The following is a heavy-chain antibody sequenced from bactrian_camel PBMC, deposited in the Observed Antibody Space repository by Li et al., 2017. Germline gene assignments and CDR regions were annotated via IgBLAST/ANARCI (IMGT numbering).Heavy chain of an antibody. V-gene: IGHV3S55*01. D-gene: IGHD1*01. CDR1: GYTVSRYC. Sequence: HVQLVESGGGSVQAGGSLRLSCAASGYTVSRYCMGWFRQAPGKEREGVAAICGSGYTDYAGSVAGRFTVSKDNAKNGLSLEMNNLRPEDTATYYCAAARIEFPSLARYLYDYWGPGTQVTVS. J-gene: IGHJ4*01. CDR2: ICGSGYT. CDR3: AAARIEFPSLARYLYDY.